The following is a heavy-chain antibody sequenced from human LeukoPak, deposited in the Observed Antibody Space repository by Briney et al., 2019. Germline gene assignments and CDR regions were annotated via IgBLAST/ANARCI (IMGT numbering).Heavy chain of an antibody. J-gene: IGHJ3*02. CDR3: ARDLDAFDI. V-gene: IGHV3-7*03. Sequence: PGGSQRLYCAASGFTFSSYWMSWDRQAPGKGLEWVANIKQDGSEKYYVDSVKGRFTISRDNAENSLYLQMNSLRAEDTAVYYCARDLDAFDIWGQGTMVTVSS. CDR1: GFTFSSYW. CDR2: IKQDGSEK.